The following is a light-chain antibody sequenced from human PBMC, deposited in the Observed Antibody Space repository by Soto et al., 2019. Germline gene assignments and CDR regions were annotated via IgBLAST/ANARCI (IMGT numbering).Light chain of an antibody. J-gene: IGKJ5*01. V-gene: IGKV3-11*01. CDR1: QNLSNY. CDR3: QQRANWPPIT. CDR2: DAS. Sequence: EIVLTQSPATLSLSPGESATLSCRASQNLSNYLAWYQQKPGQAPRLLIYDASNRATGIPARFSGSGSGTDFTLTISSLESEDFAVYYYQQRANWPPITFGQGTRLEIK.